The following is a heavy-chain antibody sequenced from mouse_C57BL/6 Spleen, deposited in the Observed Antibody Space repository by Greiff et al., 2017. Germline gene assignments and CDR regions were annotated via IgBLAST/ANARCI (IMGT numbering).Heavy chain of an antibody. CDR2: INPGSGGT. D-gene: IGHD1-1*01. J-gene: IGHJ2*01. V-gene: IGHV1-54*01. Sequence: LVRPGTSVKVSCTASGYAFTNYLIAWVKQRPGQGLEWIGVINPGSGGTNYNEKFKGKATQAADKSSSTAYMQLSSLTSEDSAVYFCARESTVVASFDCWGQGTTLTVSS. CDR1: GYAFTNYL. CDR3: ARESTVVASFDC.